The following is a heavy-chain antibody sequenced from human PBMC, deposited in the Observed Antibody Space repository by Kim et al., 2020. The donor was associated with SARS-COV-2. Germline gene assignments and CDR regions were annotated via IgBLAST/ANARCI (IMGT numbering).Heavy chain of an antibody. J-gene: IGHJ4*02. CDR3: AKLGVWFGELEGSNFDY. CDR2: ISYDGSNK. V-gene: IGHV3-30*18. CDR1: GFTFSSYG. Sequence: GGSLRLSYAASGFTFSSYGMHWVRQAPGKGLEWVAVISYDGSNKYYADSVKGRFTISRDNSKNTLYLQMNSLRAEDTAVYYCAKLGVWFGELEGSNFDYWGQGTLVTVSS. D-gene: IGHD3-10*01.